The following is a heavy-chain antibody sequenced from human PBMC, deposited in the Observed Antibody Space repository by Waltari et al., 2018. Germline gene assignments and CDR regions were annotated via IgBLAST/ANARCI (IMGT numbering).Heavy chain of an antibody. J-gene: IGHJ6*02. D-gene: IGHD3-22*01. V-gene: IGHV3-30*04. Sequence: QVQLVESGRGVVEPGRSLRLLCAASEFTFSSFAMHWVRQAPGKGLEGVAVISYNARNIYYVDSVKGRFTISRDNSKKTLFLQMNSLRAEDTAIYYCARDYCDRTNCHGMDVWGQGTAVTVSS. CDR3: ARDYCDRTNCHGMDV. CDR2: ISYNARNI. CDR1: EFTFSSFA.